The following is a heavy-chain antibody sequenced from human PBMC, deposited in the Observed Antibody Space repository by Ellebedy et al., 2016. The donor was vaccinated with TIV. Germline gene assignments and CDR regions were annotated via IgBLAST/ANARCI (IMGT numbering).Heavy chain of an antibody. CDR2: INSDGSGT. CDR3: SRHTDYALDY. D-gene: IGHD4-17*01. V-gene: IGHV3-74*01. CDR1: GFTLDIYG. Sequence: GESLKISCAASGFTLDIYGMHWVRQAPGKGMVWVSRINSDGSGTTYADSVKGRFTISRDNAKNSLYLQMNSLRAEDTAVYYCSRHTDYALDYWGQGALGTVSS. J-gene: IGHJ4*02.